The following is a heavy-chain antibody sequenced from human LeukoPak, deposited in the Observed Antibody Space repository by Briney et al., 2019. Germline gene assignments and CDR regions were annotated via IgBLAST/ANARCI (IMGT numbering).Heavy chain of an antibody. CDR2: IYYSGST. V-gene: IGHV4-59*01. CDR1: GGSISSYY. D-gene: IGHD3-22*01. J-gene: IGHJ5*02. CDR3: ARAPNYYDSSGYRFDP. Sequence: PSETLSLTCTVSGGSISSYYWSWIRQPPGKGLEWIGYIYYSGSTNYNPSLKSRVTISVDTSKNQFSLKLSSVTAADTAVYYCARAPNYYDSSGYRFDPWGQGTLVTVSS.